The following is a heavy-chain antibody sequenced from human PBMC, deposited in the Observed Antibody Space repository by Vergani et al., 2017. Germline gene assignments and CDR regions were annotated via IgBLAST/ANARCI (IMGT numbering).Heavy chain of an antibody. J-gene: IGHJ4*02. D-gene: IGHD3-9*01. CDR1: VYTFSNYY. V-gene: IGHV1-46*03. CDR3: AGGDYGILTGYRY. Sequence: QVQVVQPGAEVKKSEASVKVSCKTSVYTFSNYYMHWVRQAPGQGLEWMGIINPSGGHTNYAQKFQGRVTITRDTSTSTVYMELSSLRSEDTAIYYCAGGDYGILTGYRYWGQGTLVTVS. CDR2: INPSGGHT.